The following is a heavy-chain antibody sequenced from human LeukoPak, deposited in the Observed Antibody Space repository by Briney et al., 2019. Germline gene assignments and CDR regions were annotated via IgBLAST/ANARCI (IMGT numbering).Heavy chain of an antibody. CDR1: GHTYTRYY. CDR2: NNPNSGDT. Sequence: ASVKVFRKASGHTYTRYYQHWATQAPGQGLEWMGWNNPNSGDTNYAQKFQGRVTMTRDTSINTAYMDLNSLRSDDTAVYYCARDGEYGSGSYYRGCFDYWGPGALVTVSS. D-gene: IGHD3-10*01. V-gene: IGHV1-2*02. CDR3: ARDGEYGSGSYYRGCFDY. J-gene: IGHJ4*02.